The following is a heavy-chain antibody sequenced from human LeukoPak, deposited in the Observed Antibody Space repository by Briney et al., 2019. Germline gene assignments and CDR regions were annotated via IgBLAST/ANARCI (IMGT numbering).Heavy chain of an antibody. CDR2: MNPNSGNT. D-gene: IGHD6-19*01. CDR1: GYTFTSYD. CDR3: ARAGIAVAGSRLTDDY. V-gene: IGHV1-8*03. Sequence: ASVKVSCKASGYTFTSYDINWVRQATGQGLEWMRWMNPNSGNTGYAQKFQGRVTITADESTSTAYMELSSLRSEDTAVYYCARAGIAVAGSRLTDDYWGQGTLVTVSS. J-gene: IGHJ4*02.